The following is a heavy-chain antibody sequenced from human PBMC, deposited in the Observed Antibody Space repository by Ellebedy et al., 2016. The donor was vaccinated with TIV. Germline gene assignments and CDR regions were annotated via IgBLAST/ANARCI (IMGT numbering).Heavy chain of an antibody. CDR3: AGRGY. J-gene: IGHJ4*02. Sequence: GGSLRLXXAASGFTFSSYYMNWVRQAPGKGLKWVANIKQDGSEKYYVDSVKGRFTISRDNAKNSLYLQMNSLRAEDTAVYYCAGRGYWGQGTLVTVSS. CDR1: GFTFSSYY. D-gene: IGHD3-10*01. V-gene: IGHV3-7*01. CDR2: IKQDGSEK.